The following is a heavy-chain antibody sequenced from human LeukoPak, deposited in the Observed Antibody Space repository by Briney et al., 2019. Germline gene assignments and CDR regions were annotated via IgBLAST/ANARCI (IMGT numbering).Heavy chain of an antibody. CDR2: IKQDGSEK. CDR3: ARGYCSGGSCYYSVYYGMDV. J-gene: IGHJ6*04. D-gene: IGHD2-15*01. Sequence: PGGSLRLSCVASIFTFNNYWMTWVRQAPGKGLEWVASIKQDGSEKYYMDSVKGRFIISRDNAKNSLYLQMNSLRAEDTAVYYCARGYCSGGSCYYSVYYGMDVWGKGTTVTVSS. CDR1: IFTFNNYW. V-gene: IGHV3-7*01.